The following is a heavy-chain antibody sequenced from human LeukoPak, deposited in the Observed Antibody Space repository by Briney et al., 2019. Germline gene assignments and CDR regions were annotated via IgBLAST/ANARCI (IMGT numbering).Heavy chain of an antibody. J-gene: IGHJ4*02. CDR3: ARGGGTAHFDY. Sequence: GASVKVSCKASGNSLTPYYMHWVRQAPGQGLEWMGWINPNNGGTHYAQNFQGRVTMTRDTSISTAYMELTSLKSDDTAVYYCARGGGTAHFDYWGQGTLVIVSS. V-gene: IGHV1-2*02. CDR1: GNSLTPYY. CDR2: INPNNGGT. D-gene: IGHD2-15*01.